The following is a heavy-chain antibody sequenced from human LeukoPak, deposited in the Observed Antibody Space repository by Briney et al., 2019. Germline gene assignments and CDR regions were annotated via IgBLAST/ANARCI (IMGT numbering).Heavy chain of an antibody. V-gene: IGHV4-59*01. CDR3: ARESEIATIKGPHYYFDY. D-gene: IGHD5-24*01. Sequence: SETLSLTCTVSGGSISSYYWSWIRQPPGKGLEWIGYIYYSGSTNYSPSLKSRVTISVDTSKNQLSLKLSSVTAADTAVYYCARESEIATIKGPHYYFDYWGQGTLVTASS. J-gene: IGHJ4*02. CDR1: GGSISSYY. CDR2: IYYSGST.